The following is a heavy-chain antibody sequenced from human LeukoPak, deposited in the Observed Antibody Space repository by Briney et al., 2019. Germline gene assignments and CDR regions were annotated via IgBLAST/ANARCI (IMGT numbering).Heavy chain of an antibody. CDR3: TTTLLWFGELFKDDAFDI. D-gene: IGHD3-10*01. J-gene: IGHJ3*02. Sequence: AGGSLRLSCVASGFTFGNAWMSWVRQAPGKGLEWVGRIKSKTDGGTTDYAAPVKGRFTISGDDSKNTLYLQMNSLKTEDTAVYYCTTTLLWFGELFKDDAFDIWGQGTMVTVSS. CDR1: GFTFGNAW. CDR2: IKSKTDGGTT. V-gene: IGHV3-15*01.